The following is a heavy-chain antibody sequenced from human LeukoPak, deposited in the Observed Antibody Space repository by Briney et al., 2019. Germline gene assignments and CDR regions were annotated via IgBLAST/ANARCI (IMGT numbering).Heavy chain of an antibody. CDR3: ARAHLGSGWPGRGIDY. CDR2: INPNSGGT. D-gene: IGHD6-19*01. V-gene: IGHV1-2*02. Sequence: ASVKVSCKASGYTFTCYYMHWVRQAPGQGLEWMGWINPNSGGTNYAQKFQGRVTMTRDTSISTAYMELSRLRSDDTAVYYCARAHLGSGWPGRGIDYWGQGTLVTVSS. J-gene: IGHJ4*02. CDR1: GYTFTCYY.